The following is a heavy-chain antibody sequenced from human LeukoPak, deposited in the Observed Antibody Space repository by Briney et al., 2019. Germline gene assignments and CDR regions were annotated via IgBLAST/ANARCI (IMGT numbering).Heavy chain of an antibody. CDR2: FGTRSTSL. V-gene: IGHV3-21*01. CDR1: GFTFSSYS. D-gene: IGHD6-13*01. CDR3: AREQQLGY. J-gene: IGHJ4*02. Sequence: GGSLRLSCAASGFTFSSYSMNWVRQAPGKGLEWVSSFGTRSTSLYYADSVRGRFTISRDNAKNSLYLQMNSLRAEDTAVYYCAREQQLGYWGQGTLVTVSS.